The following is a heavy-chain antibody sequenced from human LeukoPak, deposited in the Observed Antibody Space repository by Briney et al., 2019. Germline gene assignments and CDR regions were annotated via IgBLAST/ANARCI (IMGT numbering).Heavy chain of an antibody. D-gene: IGHD4-23*01. V-gene: IGHV3-9*01. CDR2: ISWNSGSI. CDR1: GFTFDDYA. Sequence: PGGSLRLSCAASGFTFDDYAMHWVRQAPGKGLEWVSGISWNSGSIGYADSVKGRFTISRDNAKNSLYLQMNSLRAEDTALYYCAKGRDYGGPGEFDYWGQGTLVTVSS. CDR3: AKGRDYGGPGEFDY. J-gene: IGHJ4*02.